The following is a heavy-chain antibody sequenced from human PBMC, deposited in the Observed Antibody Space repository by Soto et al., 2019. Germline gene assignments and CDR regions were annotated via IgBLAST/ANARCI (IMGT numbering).Heavy chain of an antibody. CDR2: INAGNGNT. D-gene: IGHD3-16*02. CDR1: GYTFTSYA. V-gene: IGHV1-3*01. J-gene: IGHJ5*02. Sequence: ASVKVSCKASGYTFTSYAMHWVRQAPGQRLEWMGWINAGNGNTKYSQKFQGRVTITRDTSASTAYMELSSLRSEDTAVYYCARDFRVVGVRVISPPGPWGQGTLVTVSS. CDR3: ARDFRVVGVRVISPPGP.